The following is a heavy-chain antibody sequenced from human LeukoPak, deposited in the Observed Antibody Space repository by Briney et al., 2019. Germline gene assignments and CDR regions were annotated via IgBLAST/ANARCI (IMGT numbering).Heavy chain of an antibody. D-gene: IGHD6-6*01. J-gene: IGHJ4*02. CDR1: GFTFSDYY. V-gene: IGHV3-11*04. CDR3: ARSYSSSSTFDY. CDR2: ISSSGSTI. Sequence: RGSLRLSCAASGFTFSDYYMGWIRQAPGKGLEWVSYISSSGSTIYYADSVKGRFTISRDNAKNSLYLQMNSLRAEDTAVYYCARSYSSSSTFDYWGQGTLVTVSS.